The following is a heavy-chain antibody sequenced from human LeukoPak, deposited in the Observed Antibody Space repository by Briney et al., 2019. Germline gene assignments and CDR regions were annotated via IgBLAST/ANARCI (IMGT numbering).Heavy chain of an antibody. CDR2: ISWNSGSI. Sequence: GRSLRLSCAASGFTFDDYAMHWVRQAPGKGLEWVSGISWNSGSIGYADSVKGRFTLSRDNAKNSLYMQMNSLRAEDMALYYCAKSPEWELRSDWYFDLWGRGTLVTVSS. CDR1: GFTFDDYA. CDR3: AKSPEWELRSDWYFDL. D-gene: IGHD1-26*01. V-gene: IGHV3-9*03. J-gene: IGHJ2*01.